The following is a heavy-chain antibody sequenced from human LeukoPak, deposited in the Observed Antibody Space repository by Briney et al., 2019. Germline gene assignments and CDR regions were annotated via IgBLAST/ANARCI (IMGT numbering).Heavy chain of an antibody. CDR2: IFPGDSDT. Sequence: GESLKISCKGSGYTFIDWVRQMPGKGLEWMGIIFPGDSDTRYSPSFQGQVTISADKSITTAYLQWSSLKASDTAIYYCARSTLRYFDWFDYWGQGTLVTVSS. CDR1: GYTF. D-gene: IGHD3-9*01. V-gene: IGHV5-51*01. CDR3: ARSTLRYFDWFDY. J-gene: IGHJ4*02.